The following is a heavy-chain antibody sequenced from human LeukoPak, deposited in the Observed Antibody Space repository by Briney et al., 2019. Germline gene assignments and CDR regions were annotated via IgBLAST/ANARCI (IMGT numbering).Heavy chain of an antibody. V-gene: IGHV4-59*08. CDR3: ARHPGGVVGASFYYGMDV. Sequence: PSETLSLTCTVSGGSISSYYWSWIRQPPGKGLEWIGYVYYSGSTNYNPSLQSRVTISVDTSKNQFSLKLSSVTAADTAMYYCARHPGGVVGASFYYGMDVWDQGTTVTVSS. CDR2: VYYSGST. J-gene: IGHJ6*02. D-gene: IGHD2-15*01. CDR1: GGSISSYY.